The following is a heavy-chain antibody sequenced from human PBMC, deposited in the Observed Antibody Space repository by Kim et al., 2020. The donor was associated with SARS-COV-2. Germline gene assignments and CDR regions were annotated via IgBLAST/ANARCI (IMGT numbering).Heavy chain of an antibody. CDR3: AKDGDVGVVITRCYFDY. D-gene: IGHD3-3*01. Sequence: GGSLRLSCAASGFTFDDYAMHWVRQAPGKGLEWVSGISWNSGSIGYADSVKGRFTISRDNAKNSLYLQMNSLRAEDTALYYCAKDGDVGVVITRCYFDY. CDR1: GFTFDDYA. CDR2: ISWNSGSI. J-gene: IGHJ4*01. V-gene: IGHV3-9*01.